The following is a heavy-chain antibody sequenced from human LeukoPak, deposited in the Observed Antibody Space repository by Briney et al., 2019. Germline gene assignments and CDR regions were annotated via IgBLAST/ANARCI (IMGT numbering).Heavy chain of an antibody. CDR3: ARVSYYDFWSGYFDY. CDR1: GGSISSCGYS. V-gene: IGHV4-30-2*01. Sequence: SETLSLTCAVSGGSISSCGYSWSWIRQPPGKGLEWIGYIYHSGSTYYNPSLKSRVTISVDRSKNQFSLKLSSVTAADTAVYYCARVSYYDFWSGYFDYWGQGTLVTVSS. J-gene: IGHJ4*02. D-gene: IGHD3-3*01. CDR2: IYHSGST.